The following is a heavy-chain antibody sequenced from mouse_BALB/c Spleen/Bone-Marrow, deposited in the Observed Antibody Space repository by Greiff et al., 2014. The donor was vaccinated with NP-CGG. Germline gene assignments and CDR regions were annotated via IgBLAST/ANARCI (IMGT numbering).Heavy chain of an antibody. V-gene: IGHV2-6-4*01. J-gene: IGHJ3*01. CDR3: AREDYDEAWFAY. CDR2: IWGGGST. Sequence: VHLVESGPGLVAPSQSLSITCTVSGFSLSRYSVHWVRQPPGKGLEWLGMIWGGGSTDYNSALKSRLSISKDNSKSQVFLKMNSLQSDDIAMYYCAREDYDEAWFAYWGQGTLVTVS. D-gene: IGHD2-4*01. CDR1: GFSLSRYS.